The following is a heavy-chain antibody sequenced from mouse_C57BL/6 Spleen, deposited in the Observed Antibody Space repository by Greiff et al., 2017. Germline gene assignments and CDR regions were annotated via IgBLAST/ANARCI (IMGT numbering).Heavy chain of an antibody. CDR2: INPSNGGT. J-gene: IGHJ4*01. D-gene: IGHD2-10*01. V-gene: IGHV1-53*01. CDR3: ARTYYGNHAYYYAMDY. CDR1: GYTFTSYW. Sequence: QVQLQQPGTELVKPGASVKLSCKASGYTFTSYWMHWVKQRPGQGLEWIGNINPSNGGTNYNEKFKSKATLTVDKSSSTAYMQLSSLPSEDSAVYYCARTYYGNHAYYYAMDYWGQGTSVTGSS.